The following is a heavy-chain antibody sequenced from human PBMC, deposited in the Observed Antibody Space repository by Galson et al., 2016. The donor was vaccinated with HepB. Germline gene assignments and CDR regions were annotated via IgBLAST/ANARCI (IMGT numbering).Heavy chain of an antibody. CDR2: SYYSGGT. CDR1: GGSISGYY. Sequence: ETLSLTCTVSGGSISGYYCSWIRQPPGKGLEWIGYSYYSGGTNYNPSLKSRVTISTDTSQNHFSLMLTSVNAADTAGYFCAAGYNWDYWGEGILVTV. D-gene: IGHD5-24*01. V-gene: IGHV4-59*01. J-gene: IGHJ4*02. CDR3: AAGYNWDY.